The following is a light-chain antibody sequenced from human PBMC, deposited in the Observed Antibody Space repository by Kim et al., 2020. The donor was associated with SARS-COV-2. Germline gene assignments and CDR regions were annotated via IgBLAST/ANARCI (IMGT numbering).Light chain of an antibody. Sequence: GQRVTSSCTGSSSNIGAGYDVHWYQQLPGTAPKLLIYGNSNRPSGVPDRFSGSKSGTSASLAITGLQAEDEADYYCQSYDSSLRVFGGGTKLTVL. CDR2: GNS. CDR3: QSYDSSLRV. J-gene: IGLJ3*02. V-gene: IGLV1-40*01. CDR1: SSNIGAGYD.